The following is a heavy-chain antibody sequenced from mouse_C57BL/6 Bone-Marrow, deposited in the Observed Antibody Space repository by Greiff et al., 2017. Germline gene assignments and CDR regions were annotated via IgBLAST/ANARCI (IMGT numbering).Heavy chain of an antibody. Sequence: EVQLQQSGAELVRPGASVKLSCTASGFNIKDDYMHWVKQRPEQGLEWIGWIDPENGDTEYASKFQGKATITADTSSNTASLQLSSLTSEDTAVYYCTRYDGYYEGWFAYWGQGTLVTVSA. J-gene: IGHJ3*01. V-gene: IGHV14-4*01. CDR1: GFNIKDDY. CDR3: TRYDGYYEGWFAY. D-gene: IGHD2-3*01. CDR2: IDPENGDT.